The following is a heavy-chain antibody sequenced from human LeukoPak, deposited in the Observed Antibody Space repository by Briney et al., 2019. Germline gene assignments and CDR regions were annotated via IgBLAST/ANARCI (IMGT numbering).Heavy chain of an antibody. CDR1: GGSFSGHY. V-gene: IGHV4-34*01. D-gene: IGHD3-22*01. CDR3: ARGSNYYDSSGYDPHFDY. J-gene: IGHJ4*02. CDR2: INHSGST. Sequence: SETLSLTCAVYGGSFSGHYWSWIRQPPGKGLEWIGEINHSGSTNYNPSLKSRVTISVDTSKNQFSLKLSSVTAADTAVYYCARGSNYYDSSGYDPHFDYWGQGTLVTVSS.